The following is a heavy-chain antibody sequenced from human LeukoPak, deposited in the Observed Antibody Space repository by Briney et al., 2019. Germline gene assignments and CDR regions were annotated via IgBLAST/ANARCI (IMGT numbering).Heavy chain of an antibody. Sequence: SETLSLSCIVSGGAIRSSFWSWIRQPPGKELEWIAYMYYSGSTNSNPSLKSRVTVSVDTSKNQFSLKLSSVTAADSAVYYCARHVSVGNLCYFDHWGQGNLVTVSS. J-gene: IGHJ4*02. V-gene: IGHV4-59*08. CDR2: MYYSGST. D-gene: IGHD1-26*01. CDR3: ARHVSVGNLCYFDH. CDR1: GGAIRSSF.